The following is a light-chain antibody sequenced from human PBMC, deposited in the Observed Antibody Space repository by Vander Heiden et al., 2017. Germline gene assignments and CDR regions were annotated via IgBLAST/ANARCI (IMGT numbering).Light chain of an antibody. CDR3: DSFDGMYMV. Sequence: QSALTQPPSASGSPGQSFTIYCTVTLSDVCDYENVSGYQQHPGKSPKLIIYDVSKRPSGFPHRFSGSKSGNTASLTVSGLQAEDEADYYCDSFDGMYMVFGGGTKLTVL. J-gene: IGLJ2*01. V-gene: IGLV2-8*01. CDR2: DVS. CDR1: LSDVCDYEN.